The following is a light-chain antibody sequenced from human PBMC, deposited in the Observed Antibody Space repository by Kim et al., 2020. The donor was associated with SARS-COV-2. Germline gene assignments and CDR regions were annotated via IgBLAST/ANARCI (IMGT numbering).Light chain of an antibody. CDR3: QTWGTGIWV. Sequence: ASVKLTCPLSSGHSSYAIAWHQQQPEKGPRYLMKLNSDGSHSKGDGIPDRFSGSSSGAERYLTISSLQAEDEADYYCQTWGTGIWVFGGGTQLTVL. V-gene: IGLV4-69*01. CDR1: SGHSSYA. CDR2: LNSDGSH. J-gene: IGLJ3*02.